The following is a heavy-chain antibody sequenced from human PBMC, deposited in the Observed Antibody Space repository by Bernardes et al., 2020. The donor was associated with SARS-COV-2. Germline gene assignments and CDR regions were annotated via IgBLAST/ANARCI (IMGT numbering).Heavy chain of an antibody. Sequence: GGSLRLSCAASGFTFNNYAMHCVRQAPGKGLEWVADISYEGSNRNFADSVKGRFTVSRDSSKNMLYLQMNSLRSEDTAVYYCAKARSLFMLYYDDAFDIWGQGTMVIVSS. J-gene: IGHJ3*02. V-gene: IGHV3-30*18. D-gene: IGHD2-8*01. CDR1: GFTFNNYA. CDR2: ISYEGSNR. CDR3: AKARSLFMLYYDDAFDI.